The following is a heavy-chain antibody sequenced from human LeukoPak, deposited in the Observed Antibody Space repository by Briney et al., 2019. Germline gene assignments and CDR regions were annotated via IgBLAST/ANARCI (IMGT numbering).Heavy chain of an antibody. V-gene: IGHV4-59*08. CDR2: IDDIGNT. CDR1: GGSIIGWY. J-gene: IGHJ5*02. CDR3: ARNIAAAGTSWFDP. D-gene: IGHD6-13*01. Sequence: PSETLSLTCTVSGGSIIGWYWSWIRQPPGKGLEWIGNIDDIGNTNYNPSLKSRVTISVDTSKNQFSLKLSSVTAADTAVYYCARNIAAAGTSWFDPWGQGTLVTVSS.